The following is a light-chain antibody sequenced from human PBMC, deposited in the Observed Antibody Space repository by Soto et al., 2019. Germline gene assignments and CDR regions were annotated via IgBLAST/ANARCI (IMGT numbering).Light chain of an antibody. CDR3: ESYAGSNAYV. CDR2: EVV. V-gene: IGLV2-8*01. Sequence: QSVLTQPPSASGSPGQSVTISCTGTKNDIGVYDFVSCYQHHPGKAPRLIIYEVVQRPSGVPDRFSGSKAGNTASLTVSGLQAADEADYFCESYAGSNAYVFGSGTKLTVL. CDR1: KNDIGVYDF. J-gene: IGLJ1*01.